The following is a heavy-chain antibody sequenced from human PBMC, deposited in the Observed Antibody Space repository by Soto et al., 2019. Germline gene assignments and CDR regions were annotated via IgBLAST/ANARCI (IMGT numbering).Heavy chain of an antibody. V-gene: IGHV3-21*01. CDR2: ITTSSSYI. CDR1: GFPFRSYS. CDR3: ARENYDILTGYNYAMDV. D-gene: IGHD3-9*01. J-gene: IGHJ6*02. Sequence: PGGSLRLSCASSGFPFRSYSMNWVRQAPGRGLECVSSITTSSSYIYYADSVKGRFTISRDNAKNSLYLQMNSLRAEDTAVYYCARENYDILTGYNYAMDVWGQGTTVTVSS.